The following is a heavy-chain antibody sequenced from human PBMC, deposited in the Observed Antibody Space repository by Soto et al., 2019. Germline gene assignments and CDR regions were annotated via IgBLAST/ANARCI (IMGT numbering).Heavy chain of an antibody. V-gene: IGHV3-23*01. CDR1: GFTFVNDA. CDR3: ARARRITGTRTYYLDY. J-gene: IGHJ4*02. D-gene: IGHD1-20*01. CDR2: LSGSGTST. Sequence: SXRLSFAASGFTFVNDAMNWVRRAPGKVLEWVATLSGSGTSTYYADSVKGRFTISRDNSRNTLYLQMNSLRAEDTAVYYCARARRITGTRTYYLDYWGQGTLVTVSS.